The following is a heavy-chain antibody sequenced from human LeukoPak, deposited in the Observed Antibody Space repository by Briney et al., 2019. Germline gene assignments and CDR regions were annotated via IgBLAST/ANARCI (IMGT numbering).Heavy chain of an antibody. CDR1: GFTFSSYA. CDR3: ARDQVSSSSPLPGTNWFDP. J-gene: IGHJ5*02. V-gene: IGHV3-23*01. D-gene: IGHD6-6*01. Sequence: GGSLRLSCAASGFTFSSYAMSWVRQAPGKGLEWVSAISGSGGSTYYADSVKGRFTISRDNSKNTLYLQMNSLRAEDTAVYYCARDQVSSSSPLPGTNWFDPWGQGTLVTVSS. CDR2: ISGSGGST.